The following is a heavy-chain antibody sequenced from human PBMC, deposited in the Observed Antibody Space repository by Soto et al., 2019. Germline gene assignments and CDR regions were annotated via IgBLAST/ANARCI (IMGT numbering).Heavy chain of an antibody. CDR2: IYYSGST. D-gene: IGHD3-16*01. CDR1: GGSISSSSYY. J-gene: IGHJ1*01. Sequence: QLQLQESGPGLVKPSETLSLTCTVSGGSISSSSYYWCWIRQPPGKGLEWIGSIYYSGSTYYNPSLKSRVTISVDTSKNQFSLKLSSVTAADTAVYYCARLGTFGYFQHWGQGTLVTVSS. CDR3: ARLGTFGYFQH. V-gene: IGHV4-39*01.